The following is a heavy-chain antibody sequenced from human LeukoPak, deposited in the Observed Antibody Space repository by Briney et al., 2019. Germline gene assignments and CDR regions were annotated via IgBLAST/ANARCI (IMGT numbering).Heavy chain of an antibody. V-gene: IGHV4-59*01. Sequence: TSESLSLTCTVSGGSISIYYWSWTRQPPGKGLEWIGYIYNSGNTNYNPSFKSRVTISEDTPKNQSSLKLSSVTAADTAVYYCVRDRELNYWGQGTLVTVSS. D-gene: IGHD3-10*01. J-gene: IGHJ4*02. CDR3: VRDRELNY. CDR2: IYNSGNT. CDR1: GGSISIYY.